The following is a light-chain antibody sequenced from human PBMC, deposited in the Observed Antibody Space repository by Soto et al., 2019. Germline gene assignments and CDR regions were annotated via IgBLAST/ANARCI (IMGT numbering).Light chain of an antibody. J-gene: IGKJ1*01. CDR3: QQYGSSPRT. CDR2: GAF. CDR1: QSVRSN. Sequence: EIVMTHSPATLSVSPCERATLSFRASQSVRSNFAWYQQKPGQAPRLLIYGAFKRATGIPDRFSGSGSGTDFTLTISRMEPEDFAVYCCQQYGSSPRTFGQGTKVDIK. V-gene: IGKV3-20*01.